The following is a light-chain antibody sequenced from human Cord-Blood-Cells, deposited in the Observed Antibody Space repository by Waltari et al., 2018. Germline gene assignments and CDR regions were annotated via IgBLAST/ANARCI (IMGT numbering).Light chain of an antibody. CDR2: AAS. Sequence: IQLPQSPSSLSASAGDRVTIPCRASKGISNSVAWYQQKTGKVPKLLIYAASTLQSGVPSRFSGSGSGTDFTLTISRLQPEDVATYYCQKYNSAPWTFGQGTKLEIK. CDR1: KGISNS. V-gene: IGKV1-27*01. CDR3: QKYNSAPWT. J-gene: IGKJ1*01.